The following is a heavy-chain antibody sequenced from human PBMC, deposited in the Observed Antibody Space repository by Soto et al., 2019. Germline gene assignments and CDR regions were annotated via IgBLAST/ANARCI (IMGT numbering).Heavy chain of an antibody. Sequence: GSLRLSCETSGFTFSSHWMHWVRQVPGKXLVWVSRVNSDGTGRTYADSVKGRFTISRDNAKNTLYLQMNSLRAEDTAIYYCVRDPDVVIVPSAIDAMDVWGQGTTVTVSS. CDR2: VNSDGTGR. CDR3: VRDPDVVIVPSAIDAMDV. CDR1: GFTFSSHW. J-gene: IGHJ6*02. D-gene: IGHD2-2*02. V-gene: IGHV3-74*01.